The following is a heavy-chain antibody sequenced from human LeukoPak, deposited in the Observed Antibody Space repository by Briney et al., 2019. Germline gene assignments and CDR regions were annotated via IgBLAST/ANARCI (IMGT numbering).Heavy chain of an antibody. CDR2: IYYSGST. Sequence: SQTLSLTCTVSGGSISSGDYYWSWIRQPPGKGLEWIGYIYYSGSTYYNPSLKSRVTISVGTSKNQFSLKLSSVTAADTAVYYCARGGYYYDSSGYYFDYWGQGTLVTVSS. D-gene: IGHD3-22*01. CDR3: ARGGYYYDSSGYYFDY. V-gene: IGHV4-30-4*01. J-gene: IGHJ4*02. CDR1: GGSISSGDYY.